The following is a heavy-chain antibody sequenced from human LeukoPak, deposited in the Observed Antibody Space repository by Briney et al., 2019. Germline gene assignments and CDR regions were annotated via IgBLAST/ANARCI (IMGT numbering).Heavy chain of an antibody. J-gene: IGHJ3*02. CDR1: GGSISSGSYY. D-gene: IGHD3-10*01. V-gene: IGHV4-61*02. CDR2: IYTSGST. CDR3: AREGMVRTDGSFDI. Sequence: PSQTLSLTCTVSGGSISSGSYYWSWIRQPAGKGLEWIGRIYTSGSTNYNPSPKSRVTISVDTSKNQFSLKLSSVTAADTAVYYCAREGMVRTDGSFDIWGQGTMVTVSS.